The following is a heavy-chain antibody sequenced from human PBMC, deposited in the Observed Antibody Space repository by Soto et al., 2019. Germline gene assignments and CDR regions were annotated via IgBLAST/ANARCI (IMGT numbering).Heavy chain of an antibody. CDR1: GGSFSGYY. J-gene: IGHJ4*02. D-gene: IGHD6-19*01. CDR2: INHSGST. V-gene: IGHV4-34*01. Sequence: SETLSLTPAFFGGSFSGYYWSWIRQRPGKRQEWIGEINHSGSTNYNPSLKSRVTISVDTSKNQFSLKLSSVTAADTAVYYCARCRMSDSGWYWKIYYFDYWGQGTLVTVSS. CDR3: ARCRMSDSGWYWKIYYFDY.